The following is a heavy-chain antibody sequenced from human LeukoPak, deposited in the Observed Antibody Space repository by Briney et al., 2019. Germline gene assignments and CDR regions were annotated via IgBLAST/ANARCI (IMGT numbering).Heavy chain of an antibody. CDR2: ISYDGGNK. CDR3: AKPYTVTYLYNYFDP. D-gene: IGHD4-17*01. Sequence: GGSLRLSCAASGFTFSSYDMHWVRQAPGKGLEWVTLISYDGGNKYYGDSVKGRFTISRDNSKNTLYLQMTSLRAEDTAVYYCAKPYTVTYLYNYFDPWGQGTLVTVSS. CDR1: GFTFSSYD. V-gene: IGHV3-30*18. J-gene: IGHJ5*02.